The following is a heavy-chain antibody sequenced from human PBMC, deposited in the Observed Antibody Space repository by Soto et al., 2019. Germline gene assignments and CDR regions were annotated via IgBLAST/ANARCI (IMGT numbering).Heavy chain of an antibody. CDR3: ARGRYGEY. CDR2: ISAQNGNT. CDR1: GYGFTTYG. V-gene: IGHV1-18*01. D-gene: IGHD3-10*01. Sequence: QVHLVQSGAEVKKPGASVKVSCKGSGYGFTTYGITWVRQAPGQGLEWMAWISAQNGNTNYAQKLQGRVTVTRDTSTSTAYMELRSLRSDDTAVYYCARGRYGEYWGQGALVTVSS. J-gene: IGHJ4*02.